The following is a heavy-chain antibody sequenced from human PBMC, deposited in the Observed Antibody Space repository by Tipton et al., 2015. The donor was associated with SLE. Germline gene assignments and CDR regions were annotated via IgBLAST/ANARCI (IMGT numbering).Heavy chain of an antibody. CDR3: ASLDYGDYDHAFDI. CDR2: IYNSGST. V-gene: IGHV4-59*01. Sequence: LRLSCAVYGGSFSGYYWSWIRQPPGKGLEWIGYIYNSGSTNYNPSLKSRVTISVDTSKNQFSLKLSSVTAADTAVYYCASLDYGDYDHAFDIWGQGTMVTVSS. J-gene: IGHJ3*02. CDR1: GGSFSGYY. D-gene: IGHD4-17*01.